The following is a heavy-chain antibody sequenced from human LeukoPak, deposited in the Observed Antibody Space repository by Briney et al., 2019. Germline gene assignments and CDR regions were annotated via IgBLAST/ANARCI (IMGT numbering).Heavy chain of an antibody. CDR1: GFTFSSYS. V-gene: IGHV3-21*01. CDR3: ATTGTSSSSAFDI. Sequence: GGSLRLSCAASGFTFSSYSMNWVRQAPGKGLEWVSSISSSSSYIYYADSVKGRFTISRDNAKNSLYLQMNSLRAEDTAVYYCATTGTSSSSAFDIWGQGTMVTVSS. J-gene: IGHJ3*02. CDR2: ISSSSSYI. D-gene: IGHD6-6*01.